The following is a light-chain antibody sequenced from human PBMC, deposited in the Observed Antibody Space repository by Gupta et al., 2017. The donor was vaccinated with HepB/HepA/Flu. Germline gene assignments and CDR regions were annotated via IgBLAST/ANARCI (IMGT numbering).Light chain of an antibody. CDR3: QQRSNWPPIT. Sequence: EIVLTPSPATLSLSPGERATLSCRASQSVSSYLAWYQQKPGQAPRLLIDDASNRATGIPARFSGSGSGTDFTLTISSLEPEDFAVYYCQQRSNWPPITFGQGTRLEIK. V-gene: IGKV3-11*01. J-gene: IGKJ5*01. CDR1: QSVSSY. CDR2: DAS.